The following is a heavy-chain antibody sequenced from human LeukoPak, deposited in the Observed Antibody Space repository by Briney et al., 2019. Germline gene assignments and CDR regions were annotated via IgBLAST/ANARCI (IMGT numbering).Heavy chain of an antibody. CDR2: IYYSGST. J-gene: IGHJ4*02. Sequence: PWETLSLTCTVSGGSISSGDYYWSWIRQPPGKGLEWIGYIYYSGSTYYNPSLQSRVTIYVDTSKNQFSLTLSSVTAADTGVYYCALASVGNYYFVYWAGGTVVRVSS. D-gene: IGHD4-23*01. CDR3: ALASVGNYYFVY. CDR1: GGSISSGDYY. V-gene: IGHV4-30-4*01.